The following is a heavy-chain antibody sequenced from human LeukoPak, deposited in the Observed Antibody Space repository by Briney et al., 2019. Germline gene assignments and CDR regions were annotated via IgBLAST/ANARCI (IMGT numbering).Heavy chain of an antibody. J-gene: IGHJ6*03. V-gene: IGHV3-23*01. CDR2: ISGSGGST. Sequence: GGSLRLSCAASGFTFSSYCMSWVRQAPGKGLEWVSAISGSGGSTYYADSVKGRFTISRDNSKNTLHLQMNSLRAEDTAVYYCAKRGGLPPLDYYYYYMDVWGKGTTVTVSS. CDR3: AKRGGLPPLDYYYYYMDV. CDR1: GFTFSSYC. D-gene: IGHD2-21*02.